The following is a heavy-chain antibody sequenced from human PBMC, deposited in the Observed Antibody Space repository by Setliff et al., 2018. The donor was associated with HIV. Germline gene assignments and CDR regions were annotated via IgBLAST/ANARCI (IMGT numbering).Heavy chain of an antibody. D-gene: IGHD3-10*01. CDR1: GYTFTSYY. V-gene: IGHV1-46*01. CDR2: INPSGANT. Sequence: ASVKVSCKASGYTFTSYYVHWVRQAPGQGLEWMGRINPSGANTGYAQKFQGRVTMTRNTSISTAYMELSSLRSEDTAVYYCARKGSGSSFDFEYWGQGTLVTVSS. CDR3: ARKGSGSSFDFEY. J-gene: IGHJ4*02.